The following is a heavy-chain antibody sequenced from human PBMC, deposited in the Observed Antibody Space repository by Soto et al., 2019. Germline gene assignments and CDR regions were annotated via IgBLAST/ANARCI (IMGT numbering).Heavy chain of an antibody. Sequence: QVQLVQSGGEVKKPGASVKVSCKASGYIFSNYGVNWVRQAPGQGLEWMGWINGYNGNTNYDQRVQSRVTMTTDTSTTTAFMELRSLYSDGTAVYYSASGSRPVDFDHWCQGTLVTVS. D-gene: IGHD2-2*01. CDR3: ASGSRPVDFDH. V-gene: IGHV1-18*01. J-gene: IGHJ4*02. CDR2: INGYNGNT. CDR1: GYIFSNYG.